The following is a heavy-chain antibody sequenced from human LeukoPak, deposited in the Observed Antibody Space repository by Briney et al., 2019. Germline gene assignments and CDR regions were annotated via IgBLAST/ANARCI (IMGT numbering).Heavy chain of an antibody. CDR3: ARAPSRSFDI. D-gene: IGHD3-16*02. J-gene: IGHJ3*02. CDR2: LYPNSGNT. Sequence: ASVNVSCKASGYAFTISEIHWVRQAPGQGREWMGWLYPNSGNTGYAQKFQGRITFTRESSTSTAYMEVTRLRSEDTAVYYCARAPSRSFDISGQGTMVTPSS. V-gene: IGHV1-8*03. CDR1: GYAFTISE.